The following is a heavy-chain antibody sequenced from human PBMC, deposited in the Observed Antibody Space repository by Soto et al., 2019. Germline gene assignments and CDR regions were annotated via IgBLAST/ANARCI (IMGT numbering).Heavy chain of an antibody. CDR2: ISYDGSNK. J-gene: IGHJ6*02. Sequence: QVQQVESGGGVVQPGRSLRLSCAASGFTFSSYAMHWVRQAPGKGLEWVAVISYDGSNKYYADSVKGRFTISRDNSKNTLYPQMNCLRSEYTAVYYCAQDRVVYFYYYGLDVWGQGTTVTVSS. CDR1: GFTFSSYA. V-gene: IGHV3-30-3*01. CDR3: AQDRVVYFYYYGLDV. D-gene: IGHD3-3*01.